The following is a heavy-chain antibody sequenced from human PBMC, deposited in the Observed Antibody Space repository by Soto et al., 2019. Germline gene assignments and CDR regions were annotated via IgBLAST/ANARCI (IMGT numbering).Heavy chain of an antibody. CDR2: IWYDGSNK. Sequence: VQLVESGGGVVQPGRSLRLSCAASGFTFSSYGMHWVRQAPGKGLEWVAVIWYDGSNKYYADSVKGRFTISRDNSKNTLYLQMNSLRAEDTAVYYCASATYDFWSGYYLPRDYYYYGMDVWGQGTTVTVSS. V-gene: IGHV3-33*01. CDR1: GFTFSSYG. CDR3: ASATYDFWSGYYLPRDYYYYGMDV. D-gene: IGHD3-3*01. J-gene: IGHJ6*02.